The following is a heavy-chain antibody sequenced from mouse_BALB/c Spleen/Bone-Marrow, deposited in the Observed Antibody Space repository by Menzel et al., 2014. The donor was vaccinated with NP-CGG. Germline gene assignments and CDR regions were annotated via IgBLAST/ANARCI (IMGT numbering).Heavy chain of an antibody. Sequence: VKLMESGPELMKPGASVKISCKATGYTFSSYWIEWVKRRPGHGLEWIGEILPGSGNTHYNEKFKGKATFTADTSSNTAYMQLSSLASEDSAVYYCTRQGFACWGQGTLVTVSA. CDR2: ILPGSGNT. V-gene: IGHV1-9*01. J-gene: IGHJ3*01. CDR1: GYTFSSYW. CDR3: TRQGFAC.